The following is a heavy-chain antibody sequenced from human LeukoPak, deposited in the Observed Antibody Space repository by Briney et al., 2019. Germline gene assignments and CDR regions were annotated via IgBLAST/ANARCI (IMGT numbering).Heavy chain of an antibody. D-gene: IGHD3-10*01. CDR3: ARLPYGSGYWLHREGRDV. Sequence: SETLSLTCTISGGSVSDYYWSWIRQSPGKGLEWIGYIYHTGSTSYSPSLKSRVTISADTSQNQFSLKLSSVTAADTAVYYCARLPYGSGYWLHREGRDVWGKGTTVTISS. J-gene: IGHJ6*04. V-gene: IGHV4-59*02. CDR2: IYHTGST. CDR1: GGSVSDYY.